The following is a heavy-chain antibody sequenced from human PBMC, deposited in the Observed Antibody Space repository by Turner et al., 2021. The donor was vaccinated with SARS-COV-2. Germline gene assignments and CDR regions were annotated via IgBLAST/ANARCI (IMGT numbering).Heavy chain of an antibody. CDR1: GFTFSSDN. D-gene: IGHD3-22*01. CDR2: ISSSSSYI. Sequence: EVQLVESGGGLVQPGGSLRLSCAASGFTFSSDNMNWVRQAPGKGLEWVSSISSSSSYIYYADSVKGRFTISRDNAKNSLYLQMNSLRAEDTAVYYCARARWHYYDSSGYYPDAFDIWGQGTMVTVSS. J-gene: IGHJ3*02. V-gene: IGHV3-21*01. CDR3: ARARWHYYDSSGYYPDAFDI.